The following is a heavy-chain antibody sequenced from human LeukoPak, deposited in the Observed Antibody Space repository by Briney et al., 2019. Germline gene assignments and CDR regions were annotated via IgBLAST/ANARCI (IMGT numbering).Heavy chain of an antibody. CDR3: ARGSSSWYGRYFQH. Sequence: TGGSLRLSCAASGFTFSDYYMSWIRQAPGKGLEWVSYISSSGSTIYYADSVKGRFTISRDNAKNSLYLQMNSLRAEDTAVYYCARGSSSWYGRYFQHWGQGTLVTVSS. J-gene: IGHJ1*01. D-gene: IGHD6-13*01. CDR2: ISSSGSTI. V-gene: IGHV3-11*01. CDR1: GFTFSDYY.